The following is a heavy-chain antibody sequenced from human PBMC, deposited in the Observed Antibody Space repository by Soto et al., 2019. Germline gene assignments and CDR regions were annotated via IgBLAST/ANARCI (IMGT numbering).Heavy chain of an antibody. CDR1: GDSISSGYF. Sequence: SETLSLTCAVSGDSISSGYFWGWIRQPPGKGLEWIGSIYHSGTTYYNPSLKSRVTISVDTSKNQFSLKLSSVTAADTAVYYCARGKLSDYVWGSYRYHFDYWGQGTVVTVSS. D-gene: IGHD3-16*02. J-gene: IGHJ4*02. CDR3: ARGKLSDYVWGSYRYHFDY. CDR2: IYHSGTT. V-gene: IGHV4-38-2*01.